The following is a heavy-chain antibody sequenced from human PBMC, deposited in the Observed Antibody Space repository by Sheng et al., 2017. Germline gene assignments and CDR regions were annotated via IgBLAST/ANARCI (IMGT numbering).Heavy chain of an antibody. D-gene: IGHD2-15*01. CDR1: GFTFSDYE. CDR2: INSRGSIR. Sequence: EVKLVESGGGSVQPGGSLKVSCAASGFTFSDYEMNWVRQAPGKGLEWISYINSRGSIRYYADSVKGRFTISRDNAKNSLFLQMKSLRVEDTAIYYCAVVPGQYDAFEIWGQGTTVTVSS. J-gene: IGHJ3*02. V-gene: IGHV3-48*03. CDR3: AVVPGQYDAFEI.